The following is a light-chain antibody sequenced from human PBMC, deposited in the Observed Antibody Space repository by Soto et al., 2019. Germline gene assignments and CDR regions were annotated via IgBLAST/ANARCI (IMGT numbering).Light chain of an antibody. CDR3: QQFNGHPLT. Sequence: AIQLTQSPSSLSASVGDRVTITCRASQGISSDLAWYQQKPGKPPKFLIYDASSLESGVPSRFSGSGSGPDFTLTISSLQPEDFATYYCQQFNGHPLTFGGGTTVEIK. CDR1: QGISSD. J-gene: IGKJ4*01. CDR2: DAS. V-gene: IGKV1-13*02.